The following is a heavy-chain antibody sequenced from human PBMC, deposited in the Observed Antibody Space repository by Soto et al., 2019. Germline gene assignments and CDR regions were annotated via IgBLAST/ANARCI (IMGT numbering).Heavy chain of an antibody. CDR1: GFSLSTSGVG. CDR3: AHRPYGSGSSSQTWFDP. D-gene: IGHD3-10*01. V-gene: IGHV2-5*02. J-gene: IGHJ5*02. CDR2: IYWDDYK. Sequence: QITLKESGPTLVKPTQTLTLTCTFSGFSLSTSGVGVGWIRQPPGKALEWLALIYWDDYKRYSPSLKRRLTITKDTSKNQVVLTMTNMDPVDTSKYYCAHRPYGSGSSSQTWFDPWGQGTLVTVSS.